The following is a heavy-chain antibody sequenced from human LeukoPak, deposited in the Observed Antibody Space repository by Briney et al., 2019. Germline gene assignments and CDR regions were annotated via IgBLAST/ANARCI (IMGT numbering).Heavy chain of an antibody. CDR3: ARGRPTNLNGIY. CDR1: GYTCTSHH. J-gene: IGHJ4*02. Sequence: ASVKVSCKASGYTCTSHHINWVRQATGQGFEWMGWMNPESGNTDFAQKFQGRFTMTWDTSLSTAYMELSSLTSEDTAVYYCARGRPTNLNGIYWGQGTLVSVSS. CDR2: MNPESGNT. V-gene: IGHV1-8*01. D-gene: IGHD1-1*01.